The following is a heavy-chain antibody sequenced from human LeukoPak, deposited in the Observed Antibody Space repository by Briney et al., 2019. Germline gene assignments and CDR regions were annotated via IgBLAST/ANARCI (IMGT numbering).Heavy chain of an antibody. J-gene: IGHJ4*02. CDR3: ARDLEMATIDY. D-gene: IGHD5-12*01. Sequence: ASVKVSCKASGYTFTGYYKHWVRPAPGQGLAWMGWINPNSGGTNYAQKFQGRVTMTRDTSISTAYMELSRLRSDDTAVYYCARDLEMATIDYWGQGTLVTVSS. CDR1: GYTFTGYY. CDR2: INPNSGGT. V-gene: IGHV1-2*02.